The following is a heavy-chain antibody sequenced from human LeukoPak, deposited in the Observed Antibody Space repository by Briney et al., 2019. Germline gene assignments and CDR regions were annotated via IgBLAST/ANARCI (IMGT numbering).Heavy chain of an antibody. CDR2: VYTSGST. J-gene: IGHJ5*02. CDR1: GDSIRSYY. D-gene: IGHD1-26*01. Sequence: SETLSLTCTVSGDSIRSYYWSWIRQPAGKGLEWIGRVYTSGSTNYNPSLKSRVTMSIDTSKSQFSLKLSSVTAADTAVYYCARKAEWELLGDWFDPWGQGTLVTVSS. CDR3: ARKAEWELLGDWFDP. V-gene: IGHV4-4*07.